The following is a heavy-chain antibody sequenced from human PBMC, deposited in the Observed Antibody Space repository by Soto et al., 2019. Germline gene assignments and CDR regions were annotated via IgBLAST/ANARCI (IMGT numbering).Heavy chain of an antibody. J-gene: IGHJ3*02. CDR2: ISGSGGST. D-gene: IGHD6-19*01. V-gene: IGHV3-23*01. CDR3: ARVTSGWYRGGAFDI. CDR1: GFTFISYA. Sequence: GGSLRHSCAASGFTFISYAMSWVRQAPGKGLEWVSAISGSGGSTSYAQKFQGRVTMTRDTSTSTVYMELSSLRSEDTAVYYCARVTSGWYRGGAFDIWGQGTMVTVSS.